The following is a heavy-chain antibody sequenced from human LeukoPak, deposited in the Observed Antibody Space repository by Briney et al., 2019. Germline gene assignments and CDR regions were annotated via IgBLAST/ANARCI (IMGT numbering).Heavy chain of an antibody. CDR2: IKTDGSTT. CDR1: GFIFSGYW. J-gene: IGHJ3*02. CDR3: AREGTSTSDAFDI. Sequence: GGSLRLSCAGSGFIFSGYWMHWVRQAPGKGLVWVSRIKTDGSTTYYADSVKGRFTVSRDNAKNTLYLQMNSLRAEDTAVYYCAREGTSTSDAFDIWGQGTMVTVSS. V-gene: IGHV3-74*01. D-gene: IGHD2/OR15-2a*01.